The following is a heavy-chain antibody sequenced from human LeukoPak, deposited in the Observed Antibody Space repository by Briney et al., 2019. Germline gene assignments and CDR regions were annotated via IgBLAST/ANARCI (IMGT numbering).Heavy chain of an antibody. J-gene: IGHJ4*02. D-gene: IGHD2-2*01. CDR1: GFTFIGNY. V-gene: IGHV1-46*01. CDR2: INPNGGHT. Sequence: GSVKVSCKTGGFTFIGNYLHWVRQAPGQGLEWMGMINPNGGHTDYEQNFQDRVTMTRDMSTSTVYMELSSLRSEDTAVFYCARSKDDRGYEVRHLDYWGQGTLVTVSS. CDR3: ARSKDDRGYEVRHLDY.